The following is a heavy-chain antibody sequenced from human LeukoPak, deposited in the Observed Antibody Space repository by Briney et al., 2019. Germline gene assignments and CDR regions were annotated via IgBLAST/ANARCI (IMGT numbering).Heavy chain of an antibody. D-gene: IGHD3-22*01. CDR1: GYTFTGYY. Sequence: ASVKVSCRASGYTFTGYYIHWVRQAPGQGLEWMGWMNPNSGGTDYAQKFQGRVTMTRDTSISTAYMELSRLRSDDTALYYCTRAPSSGPFDYWGQGTLVTVSS. V-gene: IGHV1-2*02. CDR2: MNPNSGGT. CDR3: TRAPSSGPFDY. J-gene: IGHJ4*02.